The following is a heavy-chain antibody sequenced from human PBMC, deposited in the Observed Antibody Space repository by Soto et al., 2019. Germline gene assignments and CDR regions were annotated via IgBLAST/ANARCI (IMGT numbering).Heavy chain of an antibody. J-gene: IGHJ4*02. V-gene: IGHV4-34*01. CDR3: ARGEATGTALDY. CDR1: GGSFSGYY. Sequence: QVQLQQWGAGLLKPSETLSPTCAVYGGSFSGYYWSWVRQPPGKGLEWIGKINHSGSTNYNPSLKSRVTISVDTSKNQFSLKLSSVTAADTAVYYCARGEATGTALDYWGQGTLVTVSS. CDR2: INHSGST. D-gene: IGHD1-1*01.